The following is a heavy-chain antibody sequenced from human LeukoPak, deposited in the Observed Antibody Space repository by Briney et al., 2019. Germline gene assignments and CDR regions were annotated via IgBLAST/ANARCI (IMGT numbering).Heavy chain of an antibody. CDR3: ARHGGVKYSSYERRFDY. CDR1: GGSISSSTYY. CDR2: IYYSGST. D-gene: IGHD5-12*01. J-gene: IGHJ4*02. V-gene: IGHV4-39*01. Sequence: SETLSLTCTVSGGSISSSTYYWGWIRQPPGKGLVWIGSIYYSGSTYYNPSLKSRVTISVDTSKNQFSLKLSSVTAADTAVYYCARHGGVKYSSYERRFDYWGQGTLVTVSS.